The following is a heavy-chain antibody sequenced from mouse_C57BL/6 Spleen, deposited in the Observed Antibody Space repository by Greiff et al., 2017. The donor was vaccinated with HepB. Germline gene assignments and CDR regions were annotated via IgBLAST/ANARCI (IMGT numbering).Heavy chain of an antibody. CDR1: GFTFSSYA. J-gene: IGHJ3*01. V-gene: IGHV5-4*03. Sequence: EVNLVESGGGLVKPGGSLKLSCAASGFTFSSYAMSWVRQTPEKRLEWVATISDGGSYTYYPDNVKGRFTISRDNAKNNLYLQMSHLKSEDTAMYYCARARYDRAWFAYWGQGTLVTVSA. CDR2: ISDGGSYT. CDR3: ARARYDRAWFAY. D-gene: IGHD2-3*01.